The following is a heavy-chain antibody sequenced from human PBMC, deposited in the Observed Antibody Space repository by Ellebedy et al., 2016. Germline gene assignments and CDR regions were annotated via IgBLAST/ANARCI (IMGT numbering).Heavy chain of an antibody. Sequence: SETLSLTCSVSGDSVKFGDYSWTWIRQPPGKALEWIGYIYHSGNTYYNPSLKSRVTISRDMSKSQFSLKLASVTAADTAVYYCARVDAVASEYFDLWGQGALVTVSS. V-gene: IGHV4-30-2*01. D-gene: IGHD6-19*01. CDR3: ARVDAVASEYFDL. CDR2: IYHSGNT. J-gene: IGHJ4*02. CDR1: GDSVKFGDYS.